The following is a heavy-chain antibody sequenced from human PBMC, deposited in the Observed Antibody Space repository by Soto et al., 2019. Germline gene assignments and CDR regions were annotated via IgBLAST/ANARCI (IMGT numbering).Heavy chain of an antibody. D-gene: IGHD3-9*01. J-gene: IGHJ4*02. CDR3: ARDWDYDILTGYYKVLDY. CDR1: GFTFSDYY. Sequence: GGSLRLSCAASGFTFSDYYTSWIRQAPGKGLEWVSYISSSGSTIYYADSVKGRFTISRDNAKNSLYLQMNSLRAEDTAVYYCARDWDYDILTGYYKVLDYWGQGTLVTVSS. V-gene: IGHV3-11*01. CDR2: ISSSGSTI.